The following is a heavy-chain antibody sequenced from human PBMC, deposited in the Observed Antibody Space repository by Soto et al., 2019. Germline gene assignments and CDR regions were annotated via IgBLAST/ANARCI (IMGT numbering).Heavy chain of an antibody. D-gene: IGHD1-7*01. CDR3: ARDVSWRGELP. Sequence: GGSLRLSCAASGFTFSNSWMHWVRQAPGKGLVWVSRINNDGTSTEYADSVKGRFTISRDNAKNTVYLQVNSLRAEDTAVYYCARDVSWRGELPWGQGTLVTVSS. CDR2: INNDGTST. CDR1: GFTFSNSW. V-gene: IGHV3-74*03. J-gene: IGHJ5*01.